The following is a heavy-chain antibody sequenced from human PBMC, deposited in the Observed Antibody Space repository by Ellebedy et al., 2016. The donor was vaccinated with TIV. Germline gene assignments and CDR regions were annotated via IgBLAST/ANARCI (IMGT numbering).Heavy chain of an antibody. J-gene: IGHJ4*02. D-gene: IGHD4-23*01. CDR2: INPNSGGT. CDR1: GYTFTGYY. Sequence: AASVKVSCKASGYTFTGYYMHWVRQAPGQGLEWMGWINPNSGGTNYVQKFQGRVTMTRDTSISTAYMELSRLRSDDTAVYYCARDGNLWPDRMDYWGQGTLVTVSS. CDR3: ARDGNLWPDRMDY. V-gene: IGHV1-2*02.